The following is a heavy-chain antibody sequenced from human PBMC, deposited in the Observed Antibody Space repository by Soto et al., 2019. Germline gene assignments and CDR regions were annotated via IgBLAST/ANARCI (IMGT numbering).Heavy chain of an antibody. Sequence: PWETLSLTGTATGNSISSRSYYCGWIRQPPGKGLEWIGRIYYSRSTYNDPSLMSRVSMSIDTSKDQFSLKLKSVTAADTALYLCARQRTLVVRKAYLYXWGPGSLVTVSX. J-gene: IGHJ1*01. V-gene: IGHV4-39*01. CDR3: ARQRTLVVRKAYLYX. D-gene: IGHD3-16*01. CDR1: GNSISSRSYY. CDR2: IYYSRST.